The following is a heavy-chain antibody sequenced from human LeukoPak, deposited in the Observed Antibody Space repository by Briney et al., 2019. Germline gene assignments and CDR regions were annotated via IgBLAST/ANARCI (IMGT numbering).Heavy chain of an antibody. V-gene: IGHV3-23*01. CDR2: ISGFNT. J-gene: IGHJ4*02. D-gene: IGHD2-2*01. Sequence: GGSLRLSCRTSGFAFNNYAMNWVRQPPGKRLEWVSGISGFNTYYADSVNGRFTISRDNSKNVLYLQMNRLRVEDTAVYYCVKDVCTSPRCLLYSDSWGQGALVTVSS. CDR3: VKDVCTSPRCLLYSDS. CDR1: GFAFNNYA.